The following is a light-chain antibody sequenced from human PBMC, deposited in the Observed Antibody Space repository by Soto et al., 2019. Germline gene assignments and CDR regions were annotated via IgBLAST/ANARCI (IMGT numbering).Light chain of an antibody. CDR3: QQFINSPYMYI. CDR2: GAS. J-gene: IGKJ2*01. CDR1: QDVGTNY. V-gene: IGKV3-20*01. Sequence: EIVLTQSPGTLSLSPGEGATLSCRSSQDVGTNYLAWYQQKPGQAPRLLIFGASSRASGVPGRFSGSGSGTDFTLTINRLEPEDSAVYYCQQFINSPYMYIFGQGTKLEI.